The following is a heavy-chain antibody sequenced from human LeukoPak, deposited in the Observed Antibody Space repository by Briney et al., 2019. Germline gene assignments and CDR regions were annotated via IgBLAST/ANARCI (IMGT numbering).Heavy chain of an antibody. CDR3: TRDMAPSLILRWLDIDV. CDR1: GFTLDDYA. D-gene: IGHD2-21*01. Sequence: GGSLRLSCVASGFTLDDYAMHWVRQAPGKGLEWVSGVSWNSGSIGYADSVRGRFTISRDNARNSLYLQMNSLRAEDTALYYCTRDMAPSLILRWLDIDVWGKGTTVTVSS. V-gene: IGHV3-9*01. J-gene: IGHJ6*03. CDR2: VSWNSGSI.